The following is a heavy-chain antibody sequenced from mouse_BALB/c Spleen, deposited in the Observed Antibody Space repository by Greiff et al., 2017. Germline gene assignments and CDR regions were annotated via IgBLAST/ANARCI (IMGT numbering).Heavy chain of an antibody. CDR2: IDPSDSYT. CDR3: ARGYDGYCDY. J-gene: IGHJ2*01. D-gene: IGHD2-3*01. V-gene: IGHV1-69*02. CDR1: GYTFTSYW. Sequence: QVQLQQPGAELVKPGASVKLSCKASGYTFTSYWMHWVKQRPGQGLEWIGEIDPSDSYTNYNQKFKGKATLTVDKSSSTAYMQLSSLTSEDSAVYYCARGYDGYCDYWGEGTTLTVSS.